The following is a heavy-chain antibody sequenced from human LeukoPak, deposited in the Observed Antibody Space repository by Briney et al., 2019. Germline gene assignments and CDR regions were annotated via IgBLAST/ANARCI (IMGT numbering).Heavy chain of an antibody. CDR2: INPNSGGT. V-gene: IGHV1-2*02. D-gene: IGHD3-3*01. Sequence: ASVKVSCKASGYTFTGYYMHWVRQAPGQGLEWMGWINPNSGGTNYAQKFQGRVTMTRDTSISTAYMELSRLRSDDTAAYYCARENGSGSHTIFGVVENWFDPWGQGTLVTVSS. J-gene: IGHJ5*02. CDR3: ARENGSGSHTIFGVVENWFDP. CDR1: GYTFTGYY.